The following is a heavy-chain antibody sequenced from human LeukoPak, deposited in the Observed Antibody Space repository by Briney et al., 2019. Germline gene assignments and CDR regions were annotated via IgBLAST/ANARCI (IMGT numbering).Heavy chain of an antibody. J-gene: IGHJ4*02. CDR1: GFTFSSYA. V-gene: IGHV3-23*01. Sequence: PGGSLRLSCAASGFTFSSYAMSWVRQATGKGLEWVSAISGSGGSTYYADSVKGRFTISRDNAKNSLYLQMNSLRAEDTAVYYCARMSPHGYFDYWGQGTLVTVSS. CDR2: ISGSGGST. CDR3: ARMSPHGYFDY.